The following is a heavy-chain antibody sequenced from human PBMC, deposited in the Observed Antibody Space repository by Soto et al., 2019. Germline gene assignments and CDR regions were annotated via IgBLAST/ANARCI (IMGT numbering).Heavy chain of an antibody. CDR2: MNSLSGSG. CDR3: ARASAFQSTGNSTF. CDR1: GYKFADYN. J-gene: IGHJ4*02. Sequence: QVQLVQSGAEVKKPGASVKVSCRTSGYKFADYNMNWVRQATGRGLEWLGYMNSLSGSGGSAPQFQSTLTLTKNTTISTAYLELTNLRDDDTAVDNCARASAFQSTGNSTFCGQGPPVTVSS. D-gene: IGHD1-1*01. V-gene: IGHV1-8*01.